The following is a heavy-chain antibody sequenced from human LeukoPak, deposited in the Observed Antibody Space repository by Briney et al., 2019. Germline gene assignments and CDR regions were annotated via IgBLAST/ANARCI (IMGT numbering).Heavy chain of an antibody. J-gene: IGHJ4*02. V-gene: IGHV4-38-2*02. CDR2: IYHSGST. CDR1: DDSITIYY. Sequence: SETLSLTCTVSDDSITIYYWGWIRQPPGKGLEWIGSIYHSGSTYYNPSLKSRVTISVDTSKNQFSLKLSSVTAADTAVYYCARGESGWYMGWGQGTLVTVSS. D-gene: IGHD6-19*01. CDR3: ARGESGWYMG.